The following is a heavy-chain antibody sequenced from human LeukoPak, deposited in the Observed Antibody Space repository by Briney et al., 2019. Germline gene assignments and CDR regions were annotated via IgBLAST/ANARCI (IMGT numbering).Heavy chain of an antibody. D-gene: IGHD6-13*01. V-gene: IGHV3-7*01. Sequence: GGSLRLSCATSGFIFSSYWMSWVRQAPGKGLEWVANIKQDGSEKHYVDSVKGRFTISRDNAKKSLYLQMNSLRAEDTAVYYCASSSSWLLADYWGQGTLVTVSP. J-gene: IGHJ4*02. CDR3: ASSSSWLLADY. CDR2: IKQDGSEK. CDR1: GFIFSSYW.